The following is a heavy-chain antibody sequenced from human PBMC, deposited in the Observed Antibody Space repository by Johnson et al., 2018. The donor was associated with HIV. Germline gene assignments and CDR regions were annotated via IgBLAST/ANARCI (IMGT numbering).Heavy chain of an antibody. D-gene: IGHD4-17*01. J-gene: IGHJ3*02. Sequence: VQLVESGGGLVQPGGSLRLSCAASGFTFSSYAMSWVRQAPGKGLEWVSAISGSGGSTYYADSVKGRFTITRDNSKNALYLHMNSLRAEDTAVYYCAEGRYGVYSGTFDIWGQGTMVTVSS. CDR1: GFTFSSYA. CDR3: AEGRYGVYSGTFDI. CDR2: ISGSGGST. V-gene: IGHV3-23*04.